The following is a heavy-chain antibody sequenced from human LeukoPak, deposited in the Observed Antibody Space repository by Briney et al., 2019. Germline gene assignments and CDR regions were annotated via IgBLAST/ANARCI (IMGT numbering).Heavy chain of an antibody. D-gene: IGHD1-26*01. J-gene: IGHJ4*02. Sequence: ASVKVSCKASGGTFSTYAITWVRQAPGHGLEWMGGIIPIFGTANYAQKFQGRVTITADESTSTAYMELSSLRSEDTAVYYCARDQYSGSYRLFDYWGQGTLVTVSS. CDR3: ARDQYSGSYRLFDY. CDR1: GGTFSTYA. V-gene: IGHV1-69*13. CDR2: IIPIFGTA.